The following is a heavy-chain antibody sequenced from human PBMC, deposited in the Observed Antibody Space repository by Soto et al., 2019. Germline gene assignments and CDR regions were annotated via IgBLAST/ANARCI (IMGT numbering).Heavy chain of an antibody. V-gene: IGHV1-69*01. CDR1: GGSFGKSA. D-gene: IGHD3-3*01. CDR3: ATGVIWIGYFTVDS. Sequence: QVQLVQSGAEVQKPGSSVKVSCKASGGSFGKSAINWVRQTPGQGLEWLGGFIPVDRTLNYAQKFQGRVTITADESTGTAYMTLSSLASDDTAVYYCATGVIWIGYFTVDSWGQGTRVTVSS. J-gene: IGHJ4*02. CDR2: FIPVDRTL.